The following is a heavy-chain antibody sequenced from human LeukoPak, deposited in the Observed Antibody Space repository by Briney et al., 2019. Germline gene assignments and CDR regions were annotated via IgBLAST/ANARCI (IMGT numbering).Heavy chain of an antibody. CDR2: INHSGST. J-gene: IGHJ4*02. CDR1: GGSFSGYY. CDR3: ARTHYGSGSFIDY. V-gene: IGHV4-34*01. D-gene: IGHD3-10*01. Sequence: SETLSLTCAVYGGSFSGYYWSWIRQPPGKGLEWIGEINHSGSTNYNPSLKSRVTISVDTSKNQFSLKLSSVTVADTAVYYCARTHYGSGSFIDYWGQGTLVTVSS.